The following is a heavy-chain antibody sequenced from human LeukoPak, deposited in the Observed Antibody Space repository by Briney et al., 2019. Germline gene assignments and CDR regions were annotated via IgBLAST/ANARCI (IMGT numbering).Heavy chain of an antibody. J-gene: IGHJ4*02. CDR1: GGSISSGSYY. D-gene: IGHD1-26*01. Sequence: SETLSLTCTVSGGSISSGSYYWSWIRQPAGKGLEWIGRIYTSGSTNYNPSLGSRVTMSVDTSKNQFSLKLNSVTAADTAVYYCARQEGGIVGPYWGQGTLVTVSS. V-gene: IGHV4-61*02. CDR3: ARQEGGIVGPY. CDR2: IYTSGST.